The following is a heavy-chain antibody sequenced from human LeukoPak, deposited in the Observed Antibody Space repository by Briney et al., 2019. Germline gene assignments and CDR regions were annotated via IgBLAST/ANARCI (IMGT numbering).Heavy chain of an antibody. CDR3: VRDLGGRSGH. J-gene: IGHJ4*02. CDR2: IREERGQE. V-gene: IGHV3-7*01. CDR1: GLTVSNHW. D-gene: IGHD1-26*01. Sequence: GGSLRLSCVASGLTVSNHWMSWVRQAPGKGLEWVANIREERGQEYYVDSVKGRFTISKNSAKNSLYLQMNSLRAEDTAVYYCVRDLGGRSGHWGQGTLVTVSS.